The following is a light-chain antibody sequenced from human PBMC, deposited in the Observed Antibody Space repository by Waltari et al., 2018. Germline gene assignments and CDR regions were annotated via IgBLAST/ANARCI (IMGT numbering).Light chain of an antibody. Sequence: QSALTQPASVSGSPGQSITISCTGTSSDVGSYNLVSWYPQHPGKAPKLMIYEGSKRPSGVSNRFAGSKSGNTAALTISGLQAEDEAYYYCCSYAGSRTDWVFGGGTKLTVL. CDR3: CSYAGSRTDWV. CDR2: EGS. CDR1: SSDVGSYNL. V-gene: IGLV2-23*01. J-gene: IGLJ3*02.